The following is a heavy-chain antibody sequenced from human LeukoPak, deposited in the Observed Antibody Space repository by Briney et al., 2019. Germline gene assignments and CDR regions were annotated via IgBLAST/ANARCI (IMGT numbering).Heavy chain of an antibody. V-gene: IGHV3-21*01. Sequence: PGASLRLSCAASGFTFSSYSVNWVRQAPGKGLEWVSTISTTSTYIYYADSVKGRFTISRDNAKSSLYLQMNSLRAEDTAVYYCARDVHSDYDYYAMDVWGQGTTVTVSS. CDR3: ARDVHSDYDYYAMDV. CDR1: GFTFSSYS. D-gene: IGHD4-11*01. CDR2: ISTTSTYI. J-gene: IGHJ6*02.